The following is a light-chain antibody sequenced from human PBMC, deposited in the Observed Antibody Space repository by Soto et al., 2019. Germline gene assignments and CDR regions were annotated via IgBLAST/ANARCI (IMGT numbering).Light chain of an antibody. J-gene: IGKJ5*01. CDR2: GAS. CDR1: QSVSSN. CDR3: QQYNNWPPIT. Sequence: EIVMTQSPPTLSVSPGERATLSCRASQSVSSNLAWYQQKPGQAPRLLIYGASTRATGIPARFSGSGSGTDFTLSISSLQSEDFAVYSCQQYNNWPPITFGQGTRLEIK. V-gene: IGKV3-15*01.